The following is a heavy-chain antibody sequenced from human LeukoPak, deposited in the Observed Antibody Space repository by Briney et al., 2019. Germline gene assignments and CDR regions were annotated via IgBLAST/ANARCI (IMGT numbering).Heavy chain of an antibody. CDR2: IYSGGST. CDR3: ARGDYYGSGSYHY. V-gene: IGHV3-66*01. D-gene: IGHD3-10*01. J-gene: IGHJ4*02. Sequence: AGGSLRLSCAASGFTVSSSYMSWVRQAPGKGLEWVSVIYSGGSTYYADSVKGRFTISRDNSKNTLYLQMNSLRAEDTAVYYCARGDYYGSGSYHYWGQGTLVTVSS. CDR1: GFTVSSSY.